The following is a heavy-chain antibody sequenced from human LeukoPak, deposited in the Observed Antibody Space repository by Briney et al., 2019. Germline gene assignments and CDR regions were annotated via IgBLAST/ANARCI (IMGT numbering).Heavy chain of an antibody. D-gene: IGHD1-14*01. Sequence: SETLSHTCTVSGGSVSSYYCSWIRQPPGKGLEWIGYTSYSGNTNYNPSLKSRVTMSVDTSRKQFSLRLTSVTAADTAVYYCARAPRKAWFDPWGQGTLVTVSS. V-gene: IGHV4-59*02. CDR1: GGSVSSYY. CDR3: ARAPRKAWFDP. CDR2: TSYSGNT. J-gene: IGHJ5*02.